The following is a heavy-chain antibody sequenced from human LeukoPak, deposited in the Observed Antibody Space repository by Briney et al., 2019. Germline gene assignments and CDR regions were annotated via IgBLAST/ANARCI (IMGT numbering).Heavy chain of an antibody. V-gene: IGHV1-8*03. Sequence: ASVKVSCKASGYTFTSYYMHWVRQAPGQGLEWMGWMNPNSGNTGYAQKFQGRVTITRNTSISTAYMELSSLRSEDTAVYYCARATRVVILPRYYYYMDVWGKGTTVTVSS. CDR2: MNPNSGNT. J-gene: IGHJ6*03. CDR1: GYTFTSYY. D-gene: IGHD3-3*01. CDR3: ARATRVVILPRYYYYMDV.